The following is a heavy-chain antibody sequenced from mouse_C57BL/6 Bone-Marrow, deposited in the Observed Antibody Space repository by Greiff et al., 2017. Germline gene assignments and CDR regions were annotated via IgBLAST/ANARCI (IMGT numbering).Heavy chain of an antibody. V-gene: IGHV1-52*01. CDR3: AREEDYYCSSYAMDD. CDR1: GYTFTSYW. J-gene: IGHJ4*01. Sequence: VQLQQPGAELVRPGSSVKLSCKASGYTFTSYWMHWVKQRPIQGLEWIGNIDPSDSETHYNQKFKDKATLTVDKSSSTAYMQLSSLTSEDSAVYYCAREEDYYCSSYAMDDWGQGTSVTVSS. CDR2: IDPSDSET. D-gene: IGHD1-1*01.